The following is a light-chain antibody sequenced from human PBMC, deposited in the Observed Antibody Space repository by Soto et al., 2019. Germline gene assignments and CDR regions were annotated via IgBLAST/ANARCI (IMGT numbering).Light chain of an antibody. CDR1: SRDIGGYNF. Sequence: QSALTQPPSASGSPGQSVTISCTGTSRDIGGYNFVSWYQQHPGKAPKLIIYDVRKRPSGVPDRFSGFKSGSTASLAVSGLQAEDEADDYCSSYGGSNNPAVVFGGGTKLTVL. V-gene: IGLV2-8*01. J-gene: IGLJ2*01. CDR3: SSYGGSNNPAVV. CDR2: DVR.